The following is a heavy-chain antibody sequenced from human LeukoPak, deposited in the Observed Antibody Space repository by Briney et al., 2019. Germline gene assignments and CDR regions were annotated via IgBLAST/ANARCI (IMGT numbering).Heavy chain of an antibody. D-gene: IGHD2-15*01. J-gene: IGHJ4*02. Sequence: SETLSLTWNVSGGSISSNDYYWGWIRQPPGKGLEWIGSIYHCGITHYTPSLKSRVTISVDTSKNQFSLTLTPVTAADTAVYYCARGRGYSWYFDYWGQGSLVTVSS. V-gene: IGHV4-39*07. CDR3: ARGRGYSWYFDY. CDR1: GGSISSNDYY. CDR2: IYHCGIT.